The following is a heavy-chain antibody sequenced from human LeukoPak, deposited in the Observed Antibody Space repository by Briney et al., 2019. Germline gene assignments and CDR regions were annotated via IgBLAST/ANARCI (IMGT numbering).Heavy chain of an antibody. Sequence: PGGSLRLSCAASGFTFSSYSMNWVRQAPGKGLEWVSSISSSSSYIYYADAVKGRFTISRDNAKNSLYLQMNSLRAEDTAVYYCARDAVDYYFDYWGQGTLVTVSS. CDR2: ISSSSSYI. J-gene: IGHJ4*02. D-gene: IGHD3/OR15-3a*01. V-gene: IGHV3-21*01. CDR1: GFTFSSYS. CDR3: ARDAVDYYFDY.